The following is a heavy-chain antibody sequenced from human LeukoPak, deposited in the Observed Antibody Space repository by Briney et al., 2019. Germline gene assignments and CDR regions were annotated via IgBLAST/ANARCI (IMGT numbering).Heavy chain of an antibody. V-gene: IGHV3-21*01. CDR3: AREGDYGDEYYYFDY. CDR2: ISSSSSYI. D-gene: IGHD4-17*01. Sequence: GGSLRLSCAASGFTFSNAWMSWVRQAPGKGLEWVSSISSSSSYIYYADSVKGRFTISRDNAKNSLYLQMNSLRAEDTAVYYCAREGDYGDEYYYFDYWGQGTLVTVSS. J-gene: IGHJ4*02. CDR1: GFTFSNAW.